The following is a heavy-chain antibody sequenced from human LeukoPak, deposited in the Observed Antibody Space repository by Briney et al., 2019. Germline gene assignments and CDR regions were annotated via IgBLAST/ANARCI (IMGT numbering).Heavy chain of an antibody. V-gene: IGHV4-38-2*02. CDR1: GYSISSGYY. D-gene: IGHD3-10*01. J-gene: IGHJ3*02. CDR2: IYHSDRT. Sequence: SETLSLTCTVSGYSISSGYYWGWIRQPPGKGLEWIGSIYHSDRTYYNPSLRSRVTISVDTSKNQFSLKLSSVTAADTAVYYCARGGGSGRSDAFDIWGQGTMVTVSS. CDR3: ARGGGSGRSDAFDI.